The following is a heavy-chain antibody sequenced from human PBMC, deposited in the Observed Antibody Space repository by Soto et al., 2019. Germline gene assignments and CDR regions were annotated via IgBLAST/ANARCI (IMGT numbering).Heavy chain of an antibody. Sequence: SETLSLTCAVYGGSFSGYYWSWIRQPPGKGLEWMGEINHSGSTNYNPSLKSRVTISVDTSKNQFSLKLSSVTGADTAVYYCAKDRRTGPRAYYGMDVWGQGTTVTVSS. CDR1: GGSFSGYY. D-gene: IGHD1-1*01. J-gene: IGHJ6*02. V-gene: IGHV4-34*01. CDR2: INHSGST. CDR3: AKDRRTGPRAYYGMDV.